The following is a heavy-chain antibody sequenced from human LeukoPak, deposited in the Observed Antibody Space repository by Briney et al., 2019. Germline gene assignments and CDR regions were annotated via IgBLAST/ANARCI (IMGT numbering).Heavy chain of an antibody. Sequence: SETLSLTCTVSGGSISSYYWTWIRQPPGKGLEWVGYIYYSGSTNYNPSLKSRVTISVDTSKNQFSLKLSSVTAADTAVYYCARGGTTVTPGLLWFDPWGQGTLVTVSS. J-gene: IGHJ5*02. D-gene: IGHD4-17*01. V-gene: IGHV4-59*01. CDR3: ARGGTTVTPGLLWFDP. CDR2: IYYSGST. CDR1: GGSISSYY.